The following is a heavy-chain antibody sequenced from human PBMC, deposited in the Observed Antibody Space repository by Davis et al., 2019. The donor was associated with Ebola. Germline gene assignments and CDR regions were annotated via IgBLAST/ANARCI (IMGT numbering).Heavy chain of an antibody. CDR3: ARDSSSGWYGFDY. J-gene: IGHJ4*02. D-gene: IGHD6-19*01. CDR1: GFTFSSYG. Sequence: PGGSLRLSCAASGFTFSSYGMHWVRQAPGKGLEWVAVIWYDGSNKYYADSVKGRFTISRDNSKNTLYLQMNSLRAEDTAVYYCARDSSSGWYGFDYWGQGTLVTVSS. CDR2: IWYDGSNK. V-gene: IGHV3-33*01.